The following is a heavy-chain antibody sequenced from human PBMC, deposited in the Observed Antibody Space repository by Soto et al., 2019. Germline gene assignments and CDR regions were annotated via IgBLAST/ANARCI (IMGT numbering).Heavy chain of an antibody. D-gene: IGHD4-17*01. Sequence: GGSLRLSCTASGFTFGDYAMSWFRQAPGKGLEWVGFIRSKAYGGTTEYAASVKGRFTISRNDSKSIAYLQMNSLKTEDTAVYYCTRAVDYGDYGRNRAFDIWGQGTMVTVSS. J-gene: IGHJ3*02. V-gene: IGHV3-49*03. CDR2: IRSKAYGGTT. CDR3: TRAVDYGDYGRNRAFDI. CDR1: GFTFGDYA.